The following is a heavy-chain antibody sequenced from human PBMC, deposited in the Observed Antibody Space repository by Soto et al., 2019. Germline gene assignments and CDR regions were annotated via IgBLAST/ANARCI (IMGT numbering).Heavy chain of an antibody. J-gene: IGHJ5*02. D-gene: IGHD1-1*01. Sequence: ASVKVSCKASGYTFSSYCINWVRHAPGQGLEWMGWISVYNGNTNYAQKLQGRVTMTTDTSTSTAYMELRSLRSDDTAVYYCARESWNAPTPYNWFGPWGQGTLVTVSS. V-gene: IGHV1-18*01. CDR2: ISVYNGNT. CDR1: GYTFSSYC. CDR3: ARESWNAPTPYNWFGP.